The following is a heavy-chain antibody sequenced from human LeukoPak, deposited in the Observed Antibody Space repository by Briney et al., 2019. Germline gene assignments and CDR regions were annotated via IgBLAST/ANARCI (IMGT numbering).Heavy chain of an antibody. Sequence: HGESLKISCKGSGYSFTSYWIGWVRQMPGKGLELMGIIYPGDSDTRYSPSFQGQVTISADKSISTAYLQWSSLKASDTAMYYCARGHVLRYFDWLLSPPDYWGQGTLVTVSS. CDR3: ARGHVLRYFDWLLSPPDY. CDR1: GYSFTSYW. CDR2: IYPGDSDT. V-gene: IGHV5-51*01. J-gene: IGHJ4*02. D-gene: IGHD3-9*01.